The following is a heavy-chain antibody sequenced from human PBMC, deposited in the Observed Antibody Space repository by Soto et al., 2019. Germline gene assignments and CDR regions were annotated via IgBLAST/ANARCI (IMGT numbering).Heavy chain of an antibody. CDR1: GGTFSSYA. D-gene: IGHD1-26*01. Sequence: GASVKVSCKASGGTFSSYAISCVRQAPGQGLEWMGGIIPIFGTANYAQKFQGRVTITADESTSTAYMELSSLRSEDTAVYYCASAGSYYGTSYYYYYYGMDVWGQGTTVTVSS. CDR3: ASAGSYYGTSYYYYYYGMDV. J-gene: IGHJ6*02. V-gene: IGHV1-69*13. CDR2: IIPIFGTA.